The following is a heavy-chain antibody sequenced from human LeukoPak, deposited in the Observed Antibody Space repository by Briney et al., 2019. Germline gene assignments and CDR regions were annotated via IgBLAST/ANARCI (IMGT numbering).Heavy chain of an antibody. CDR3: ARDFTVAAPHDY. J-gene: IGHJ4*02. D-gene: IGHD6-19*01. Sequence: GGSLRLSCAASGFTFSSYGMHWVRQAPGKGLEWVAFIRYDGSNKYYADSVKGRFTISRDNAKNSLYLQMNSLRAEDTAVYYCARDFTVAAPHDYWGQGTLVTVSS. CDR2: IRYDGSNK. V-gene: IGHV3-30*02. CDR1: GFTFSSYG.